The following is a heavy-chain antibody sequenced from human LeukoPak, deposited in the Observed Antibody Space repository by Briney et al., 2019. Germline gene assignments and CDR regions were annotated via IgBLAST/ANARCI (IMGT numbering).Heavy chain of an antibody. CDR1: GGSFSGYY. V-gene: IGHV4-34*01. D-gene: IGHD2-2*01. CDR3: AREVVEFVVVPAGLFDL. CDR2: INHSGST. Sequence: SETLSLTCAVYGGSFSGYYWSWIRQPPGKGLEWIGEINHSGSTNYNPSLKSRVTISVDTSKNQFSLKLSSVTAADTAVYYCAREVVEFVVVPAGLFDLWGQGTLVTVSS. J-gene: IGHJ5*02.